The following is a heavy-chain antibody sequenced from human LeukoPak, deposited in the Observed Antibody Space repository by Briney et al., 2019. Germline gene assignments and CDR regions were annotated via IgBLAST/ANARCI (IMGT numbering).Heavy chain of an antibody. CDR1: VCIPTSFL. D-gene: IGHD3-16*01. CDR2: INRDGSEK. J-gene: IGHJ6*04. CDR3: ATFMGIESGPYTVPGGLLV. Sequence: GGSLRLSCLAFVCIPTSFLLNWLRRARAKGLDGVANINRDGSEKYYLDSVRGRFTISRNNAQNSLYLQLNSLAAEDTAVYYCATFMGIESGPYTVPGGLLVWGKGTTVSVSS. V-gene: IGHV3-7*01.